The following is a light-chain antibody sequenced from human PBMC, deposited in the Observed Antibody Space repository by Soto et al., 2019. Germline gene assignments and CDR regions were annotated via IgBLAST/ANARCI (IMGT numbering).Light chain of an antibody. J-gene: IGKJ2*01. CDR3: QQYTNWPPVYT. Sequence: ELVMTQSPATLSVSPGERATLSCRASQSVSSTLAWYQQKPVPAPRLRIYGASTRATGIPARFRGSGSGTEFTLTISSLQSETISGYYCQQYTNWPPVYTFGKGTKLESK. V-gene: IGKV3-15*01. CDR1: QSVSST. CDR2: GAS.